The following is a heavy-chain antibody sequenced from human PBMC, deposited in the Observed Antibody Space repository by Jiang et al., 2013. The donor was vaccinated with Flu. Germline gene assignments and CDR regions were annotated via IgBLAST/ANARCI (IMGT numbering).Heavy chain of an antibody. CDR3: ARADHDVVVAATSQYYYYYGMDV. CDR2: IYYSREAP. Sequence: GLEWIGYIYYSREAPTYNPSLKSRVTIISSTSKNQXSLKLSSVTAADTAVYYCARADHDVVVAATSQYYYYYGMDVWGQGTTVTVSS. V-gene: IGHV4-59*01. J-gene: IGHJ6*02. D-gene: IGHD2-15*01.